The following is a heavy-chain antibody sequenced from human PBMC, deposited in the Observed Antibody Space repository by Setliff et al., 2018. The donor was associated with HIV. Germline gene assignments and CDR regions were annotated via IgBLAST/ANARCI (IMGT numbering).Heavy chain of an antibody. J-gene: IGHJ4*02. CDR1: GDSVRSSRYY. CDR2: FDSSGGT. D-gene: IGHD6-19*01. Sequence: SETLSLTCTVSGDSVRSSRYYWSWIRQPAGMGLEWIGRFDSSGGTDYNPSLKSRVTISKDTSKNQLTLKLTSVTAADTAVYFCAGDYAGSGRPFDYWGQGTLVTVSS. CDR3: AGDYAGSGRPFDY. V-gene: IGHV4-61*02.